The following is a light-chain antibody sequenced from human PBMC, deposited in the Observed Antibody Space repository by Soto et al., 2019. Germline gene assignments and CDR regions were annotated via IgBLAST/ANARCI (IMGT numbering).Light chain of an antibody. CDR3: QQYNHYSGLT. J-gene: IGKJ4*01. CDR1: QPISSW. Sequence: DIQLTRSPPTLTAPVGDRVTITRRASQPISSWLAWYHQKPGKAPKLLIYDAYSLESGVPSRFSGSGSGAEFTLTISSLQPDDFATYYCQQYNHYSGLTFGGGTKVDIK. V-gene: IGKV1-5*01. CDR2: DAY.